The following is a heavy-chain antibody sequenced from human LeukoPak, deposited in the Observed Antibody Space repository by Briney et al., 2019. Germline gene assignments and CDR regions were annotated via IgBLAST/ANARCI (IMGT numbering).Heavy chain of an antibody. CDR3: ARDLRGYSYYYGMDV. CDR2: INPSGGST. CDR1: GYTFTSYY. D-gene: IGHD5-12*01. J-gene: IGHJ6*02. V-gene: IGHV1-46*01. Sequence: ASVKVSCKASGYTFTSYYMHWVRQAPGQGLEWMGIINPSGGSTSYTQKFQGRVTMTRDTSTSTVYMELSSLRSEDTAVYYCARDLRGYSYYYGMDVWGQGTTVTVSS.